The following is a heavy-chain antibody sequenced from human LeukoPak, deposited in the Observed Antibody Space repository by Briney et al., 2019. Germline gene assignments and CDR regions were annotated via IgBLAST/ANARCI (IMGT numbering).Heavy chain of an antibody. CDR2: IYTSGST. J-gene: IGHJ3*02. Sequence: SETLSLTCTVFGGSITSYYWSWIRQPAGKGLEWIGRIYTSGSTNYNPSLKSRVTISVDKSKNQFSLKLSSVTAADTAVYYCARDCFAAAMDSSAFDIWGQGTRVTVSS. CDR3: ARDCFAAAMDSSAFDI. CDR1: GGSITSYY. D-gene: IGHD5-18*01. V-gene: IGHV4-4*07.